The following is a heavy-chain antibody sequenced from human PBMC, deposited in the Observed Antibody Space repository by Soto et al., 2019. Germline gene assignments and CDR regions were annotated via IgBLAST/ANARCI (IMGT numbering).Heavy chain of an antibody. CDR2: IYHSGST. J-gene: IGHJ5*02. V-gene: IGHV4-38-2*01. CDR3: ARHPSSSSGWFDP. CDR1: GYSISSGYY. Sequence: SETLSLTCAVSGYSISSGYYWGWIRQPPGKGLEWIGSIYHSGSTYCNPSLKSRVTISVDTSKNQFSLKLSSVTAADTAVYYCARHPSSSSGWFDPWGQGTLVTVSS. D-gene: IGHD6-6*01.